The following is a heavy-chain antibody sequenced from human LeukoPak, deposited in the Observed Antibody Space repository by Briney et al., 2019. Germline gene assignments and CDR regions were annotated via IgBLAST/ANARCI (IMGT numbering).Heavy chain of an antibody. CDR2: ISGSGGST. CDR1: GFTFSSYA. D-gene: IGHD3-3*01. CDR3: AKANDFWSGYFDY. Sequence: GGSLRLSCAASGFTFSSYAMSWVRQAPGKGLEWVSAISGSGGSTYYADSVKGRFTISRDNTKNTLYLQMNSLRAEDTAVYYCAKANDFWSGYFDYWGQGTLVTVSS. J-gene: IGHJ4*02. V-gene: IGHV3-23*01.